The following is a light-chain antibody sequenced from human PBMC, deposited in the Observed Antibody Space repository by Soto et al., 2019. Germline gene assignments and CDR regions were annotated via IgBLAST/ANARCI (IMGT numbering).Light chain of an antibody. CDR2: GTS. CDR1: QVIGSRY. CDR3: QQFGSSIPHT. Sequence: EVVLTQSPATLSSSPGERATISCRASQVIGSRYLAWYHQKSGQAPRLLIYGTSSRATGIPDRFSGSGSGTDFTLTISRLEPEDFGVYYCQQFGSSIPHTFGQGTKVDIK. V-gene: IGKV3-20*01. J-gene: IGKJ2*01.